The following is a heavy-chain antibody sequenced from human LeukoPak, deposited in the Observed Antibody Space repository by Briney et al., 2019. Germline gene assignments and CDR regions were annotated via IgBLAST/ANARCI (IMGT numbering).Heavy chain of an antibody. D-gene: IGHD3-3*01. CDR2: INPNSGGT. Sequence: ASVKVSCKASGYRFTEYYIHWLRQAPGQGLEWMGCINPNSGGTYYGQMFQGRVTMTRDTSISTAYMQLSSLRSDDTAVYYCARGGGHYNFVYGCPWGQGTLATVSS. J-gene: IGHJ4*02. CDR1: GYRFTEYY. CDR3: ARGGGHYNFVYGCP. V-gene: IGHV1-2*02.